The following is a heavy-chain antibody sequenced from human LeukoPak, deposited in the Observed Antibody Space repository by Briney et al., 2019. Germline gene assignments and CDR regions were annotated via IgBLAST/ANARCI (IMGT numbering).Heavy chain of an antibody. D-gene: IGHD1-14*01. CDR2: IYSNGNT. V-gene: IGHV4-59*08. Sequence: SETLSLTCTVSGTSIRGHYWSWIRQPPGKGLEWIGYIYSNGNTLYNPFLKSRVTLSVDTFNNQFSLSLNFVTAADTAVYYCAGLHFASAEEFDPWGQGTLVTVSS. J-gene: IGHJ5*02. CDR3: AGLHFASAEEFDP. CDR1: GTSIRGHY.